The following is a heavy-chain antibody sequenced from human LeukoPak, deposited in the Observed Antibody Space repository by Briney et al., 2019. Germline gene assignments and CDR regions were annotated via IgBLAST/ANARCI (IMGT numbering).Heavy chain of an antibody. D-gene: IGHD2-2*03. J-gene: IGHJ5*02. CDR3: AREVDIVVVPAARLGWFDP. Sequence: GASVKVSCKASGYTFTSYYMHWVRQAPGQGLEWMGIINPSGGSTSYAQKFQGRVTMTRDMSTSTVYMELSSLRSEDTAVYYCAREVDIVVVPAARLGWFDPWGQGTLVTVSS. CDR1: GYTFTSYY. V-gene: IGHV1-46*01. CDR2: INPSGGST.